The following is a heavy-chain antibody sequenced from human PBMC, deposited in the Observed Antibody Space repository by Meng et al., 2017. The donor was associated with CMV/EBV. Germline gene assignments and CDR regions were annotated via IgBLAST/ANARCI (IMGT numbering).Heavy chain of an antibody. V-gene: IGHV4-34*01. CDR3: ARGGNWFDP. CDR1: GGSFSGYY. Sequence: QWQLQQWGAGLLKPSEPLSLPCAVSGGSFSGYYWSWIRQPPGKGLEWIGEINHSGSTNYNPSLKSRVTISVDTSKNQFSLKLSSVTAADTAVYYCARGGNWFDPWGQGTLVTVSS. J-gene: IGHJ5*02. CDR2: INHSGST.